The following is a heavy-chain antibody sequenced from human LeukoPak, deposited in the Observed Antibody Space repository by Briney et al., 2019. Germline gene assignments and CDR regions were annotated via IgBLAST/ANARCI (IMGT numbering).Heavy chain of an antibody. CDR1: GFTFSSYS. CDR3: ARDQGVAATIIDY. J-gene: IGHJ4*02. D-gene: IGHD5-12*01. CDR2: ISSSSSYI. Sequence: GGFLRLSCAASGFTFSSYSMNWVRQAPGKGLEWVSSISSSSSYIYYADSVKGRFTISRDNAKNSLYLQMNSLRAEDTAVYYCARDQGVAATIIDYWGQGTLVTVSS. V-gene: IGHV3-21*01.